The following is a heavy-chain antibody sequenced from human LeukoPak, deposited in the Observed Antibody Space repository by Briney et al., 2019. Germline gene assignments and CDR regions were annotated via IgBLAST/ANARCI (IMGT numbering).Heavy chain of an antibody. Sequence: GGSLRLSCAASGFTFSDHYMDWVRQAAGKGLEWVGLTRNKANSYTTEYAASVKGRFTISRDDSKNSLFLQMNSLKTEDTAVYYCGTCYYIGGMCNGFLNYWGQGTLVTVSS. CDR3: GTCYYIGGMCNGFLNY. CDR1: GFTFSDHY. D-gene: IGHD2-15*01. J-gene: IGHJ4*02. CDR2: TRNKANSYTT. V-gene: IGHV3-72*01.